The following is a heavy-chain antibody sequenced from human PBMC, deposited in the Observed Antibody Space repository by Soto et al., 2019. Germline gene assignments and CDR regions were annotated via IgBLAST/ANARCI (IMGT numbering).Heavy chain of an antibody. V-gene: IGHV3-11*01. Sequence: QVQLVESGGGLVKSGESLRVSCAASGFSFRDYFMSWIRQAPGKGLEWVAYIGPYGNTIGYADSVKGRFTISRDDAKKSLFLHMDSLRSEDTGIYYCARNDHTYGVYWGQGTPVTLSA. CDR2: IGPYGNTI. D-gene: IGHD1-1*01. J-gene: IGHJ4*02. CDR1: GFSFRDYF. CDR3: ARNDHTYGVY.